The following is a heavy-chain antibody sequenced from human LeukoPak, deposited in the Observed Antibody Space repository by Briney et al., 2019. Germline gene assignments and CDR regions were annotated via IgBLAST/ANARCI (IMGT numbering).Heavy chain of an antibody. J-gene: IGHJ4*02. V-gene: IGHV1-18*04. D-gene: IGHD5-18*01. CDR3: ARFFEKSDTAMVTPLDY. CDR1: GYTFTSYG. Sequence: ASVKVSCKASGYTFTSYGISWVRQAPGQGLEWMGWISAYNGNTNYAQKLQGRVTMTTDTSTSTAYMELRSLRSDDTAVYYWARFFEKSDTAMVTPLDYWGQGTLVTVSS. CDR2: ISAYNGNT.